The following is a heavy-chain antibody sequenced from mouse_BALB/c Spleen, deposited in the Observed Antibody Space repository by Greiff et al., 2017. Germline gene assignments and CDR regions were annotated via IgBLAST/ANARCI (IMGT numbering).Heavy chain of an antibody. J-gene: IGHJ2*01. CDR1: GFSLTSYG. Sequence: VQLQQSGPGLVQPSQSLSITCTVSGFSLTSYGVHWVRQSPGKGLEWLGVIWSGGSTDYNAAFISRLSISKDNSKSQVFFKMNSLQANDTAIYYCARGLYGVLDYWGQGTTLTVSS. D-gene: IGHD1-1*02. CDR2: IWSGGST. V-gene: IGHV2-2*02. CDR3: ARGLYGVLDY.